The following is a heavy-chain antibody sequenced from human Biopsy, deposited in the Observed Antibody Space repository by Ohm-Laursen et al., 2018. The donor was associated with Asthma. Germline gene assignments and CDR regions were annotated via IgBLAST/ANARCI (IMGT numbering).Heavy chain of an antibody. CDR1: GFTVSTNG. CDR3: ARGYGGSFFSGSFDI. V-gene: IGHV3-53*01. CDR2: IYSGGGT. J-gene: IGHJ3*02. D-gene: IGHD4-23*01. Sequence: GSLRLSCSASGFTVSTNGMSWVRQPPGKGLEWVSVIYSGGGTYYADSVQGRVTISRDNSKNTLSLQMNSLRAEDTAVYYCARGYGGSFFSGSFDIWGQGTMVTVSS.